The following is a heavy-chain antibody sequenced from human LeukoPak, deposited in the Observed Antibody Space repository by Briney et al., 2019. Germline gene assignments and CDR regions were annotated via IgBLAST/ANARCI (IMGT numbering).Heavy chain of an antibody. Sequence: ASVKVSCKASGYSFVLYGISWVRQAPGQGPEWMGWISTFNNYTQHAQKFQDRLTMTTDTSTSSAYMELRSLTSHDTAVYYCARDEDYGILVNIDYWGQGTLVTVSS. D-gene: IGHD4/OR15-4a*01. J-gene: IGHJ4*02. CDR1: GYSFVLYG. CDR2: ISTFNNYT. CDR3: ARDEDYGILVNIDY. V-gene: IGHV1-18*01.